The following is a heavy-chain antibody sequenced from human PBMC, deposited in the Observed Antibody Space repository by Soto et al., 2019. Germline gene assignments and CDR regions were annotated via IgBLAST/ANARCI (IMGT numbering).Heavy chain of an antibody. CDR2: ISTYNGNT. Sequence: QVQLVQSGAEVTKPGASVKVSCKASGYSFTTYGISWVRQAPGQGLEWMGWISTYNGNTQFAQKFQGRVTMTTDTSATTAYMELRSLTSDDTAGYYCARDWSAEVLPDYWGQGTLVTVSS. CDR1: GYSFTTYG. D-gene: IGHD2-8*02. V-gene: IGHV1-18*01. J-gene: IGHJ4*02. CDR3: ARDWSAEVLPDY.